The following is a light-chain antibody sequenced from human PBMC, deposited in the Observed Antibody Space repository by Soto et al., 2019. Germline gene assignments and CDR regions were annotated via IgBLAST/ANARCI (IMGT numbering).Light chain of an antibody. J-gene: IGKJ4*01. V-gene: IGKV3-11*01. CDR2: HAS. CDR1: ESVSTY. CDR3: QQRRNWPYLT. Sequence: DIVLTQSPATLSLSPGERATLSCRASESVSTYLAWYQHKPGQAPRLLINHASNRATGIPDRFSGSGSGTDFTLIISSLEPEDFAVYYCQQRRNWPYLTFGGGNKVEIK.